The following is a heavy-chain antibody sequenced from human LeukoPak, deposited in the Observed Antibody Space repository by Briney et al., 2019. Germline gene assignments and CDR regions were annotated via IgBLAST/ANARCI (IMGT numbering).Heavy chain of an antibody. V-gene: IGHV1-46*01. Sequence: ASVKVSCKASGYTVTSYYMHWVRQAPGQGLEWMGIINPSGGSTSYAQKFQGRVTMTRDTSTSTVYMELSSLRSEDTAVYYCARVSSGMRDAFDIWGQGTMVTVSS. CDR1: GYTVTSYY. CDR2: INPSGGST. CDR3: ARVSSGMRDAFDI. J-gene: IGHJ3*02. D-gene: IGHD6-19*01.